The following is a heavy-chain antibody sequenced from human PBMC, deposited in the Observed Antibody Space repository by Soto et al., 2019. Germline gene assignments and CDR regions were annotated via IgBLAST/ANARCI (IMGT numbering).Heavy chain of an antibody. CDR1: GGSISSYY. CDR2: IYYSGST. V-gene: IGHV4-59*01. CDR3: ARDKAIDYYYYYMDV. Sequence: PSETLSLTCTVSGGSISSYYWSWIRQPPGKGLEWIGYIYYSGSTNYNPSLKSRVTISVDTSKNQFSLKLSSVTAADTAVYYCARDKAIDYYYYYMDVWGKGTTVTVSS. J-gene: IGHJ6*03.